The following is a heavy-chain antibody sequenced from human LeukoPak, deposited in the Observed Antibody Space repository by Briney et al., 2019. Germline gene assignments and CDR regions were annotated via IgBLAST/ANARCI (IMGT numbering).Heavy chain of an antibody. CDR3: ARDRSYGSGSYAWFDP. Sequence: PLASVKVSCKASGYTFTGYYMHWVRQAPGQGLEWMGWINPNSGGTNYAQKFQGRVTMTRDTSISTAYMELSRLRSDDTAVYYCARDRSYGSGSYAWFDPGAREPWSPSPQ. V-gene: IGHV1-2*02. CDR1: GYTFTGYY. J-gene: IGHJ5*02. CDR2: INPNSGGT. D-gene: IGHD3-10*01.